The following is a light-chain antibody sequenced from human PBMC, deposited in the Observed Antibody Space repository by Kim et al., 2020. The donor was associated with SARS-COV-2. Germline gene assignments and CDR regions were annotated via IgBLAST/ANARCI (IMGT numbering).Light chain of an antibody. CDR1: QSLAHRDGNTY. CDR2: KVS. Sequence: QPASISCRATQSLAHRDGNTYLSWLHQRPGQSPRLLIYKVSERESGVPDRFSGSGSGTDFTLKITRVEAEDVGVYYCLQGTYWPTFGQGTKVDIK. J-gene: IGKJ1*01. V-gene: IGKV2-30*02. CDR3: LQGTYWPT.